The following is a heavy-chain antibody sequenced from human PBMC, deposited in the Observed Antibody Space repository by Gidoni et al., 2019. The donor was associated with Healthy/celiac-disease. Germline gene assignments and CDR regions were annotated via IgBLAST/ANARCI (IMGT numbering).Heavy chain of an antibody. CDR1: GFTFSDYY. J-gene: IGHJ3*02. CDR2: ISSSGSTI. CDR3: YSQDRGDVFDI. D-gene: IGHD2-15*01. Sequence: QVQLVESGGGLVKPGGSLRLYCAASGFTFSDYYMCWIRQAPGKGLGWVSYISSSGSTIYYAASVKGRFTISRYNAKNSLYLQMTSLRDLYCSGGSCYSQDRGDVFDIWCQGTMVTVSS. V-gene: IGHV3-11*01.